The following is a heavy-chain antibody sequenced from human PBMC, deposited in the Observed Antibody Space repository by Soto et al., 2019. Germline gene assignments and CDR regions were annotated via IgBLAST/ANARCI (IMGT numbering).Heavy chain of an antibody. CDR3: EIQLWYYNWFDP. CDR1: GFTFSSYA. CDR2: ISGSGGST. J-gene: IGHJ5*02. Sequence: GGSLRLSCAASGFTFSSYAMSWVRQAPGKGLEWVSAISGSGGSTYYADSVKGRFTISRDNSKNTLYLQMNSLRAEDTAVYYCEIQLWYYNWFDPWGQGTLVTVSS. D-gene: IGHD5-18*01. V-gene: IGHV3-23*01.